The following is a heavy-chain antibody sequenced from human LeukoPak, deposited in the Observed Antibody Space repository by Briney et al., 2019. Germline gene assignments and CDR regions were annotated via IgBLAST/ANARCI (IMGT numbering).Heavy chain of an antibody. D-gene: IGHD2-8*01. V-gene: IGHV1-8*03. CDR1: GYTFTSYD. Sequence: GASVKVSCKASGYTFTSYDINWVRQATGQGLEWMGWMNPNSGNTAYAQKFQGRVTITRNTSISTAYMELSSLRSEDTAVYYCARGSGYCTNGVCPARGYFDYWGQGTLVTVSS. J-gene: IGHJ4*02. CDR2: MNPNSGNT. CDR3: ARGSGYCTNGVCPARGYFDY.